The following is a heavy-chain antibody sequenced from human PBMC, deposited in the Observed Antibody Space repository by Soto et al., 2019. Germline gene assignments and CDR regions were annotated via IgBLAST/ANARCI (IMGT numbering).Heavy chain of an antibody. J-gene: IGHJ3*02. Sequence: GGSLRLSCAASGFTFSSYSMNWVRQAPGKGLEWVSYISSSSSTIYYADSVKGRFTISRDNAKNSLYLQMNSLRDEDTAVYYCARRGHHLYSGSYTNGDAFDIWGQGTMVTVSS. D-gene: IGHD1-26*01. CDR1: GFTFSSYS. CDR2: ISSSSSTI. CDR3: ARRGHHLYSGSYTNGDAFDI. V-gene: IGHV3-48*02.